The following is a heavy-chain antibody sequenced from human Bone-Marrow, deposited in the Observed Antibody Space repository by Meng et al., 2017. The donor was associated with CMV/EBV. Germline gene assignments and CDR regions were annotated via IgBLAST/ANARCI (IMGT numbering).Heavy chain of an antibody. Sequence: ASVKVSCKASGYTFTSYYMHWVRQAPGQGLEWMGIINPSGGSTSYAQKFQGRVTMTRDTSTSTVYMELSSLRSEDTAVYYCARDRISELVDFDAFDIWGQGTMVTFAS. CDR2: INPSGGST. CDR3: ARDRISELVDFDAFDI. J-gene: IGHJ3*02. CDR1: GYTFTSYY. V-gene: IGHV1-46*01. D-gene: IGHD1-26*01.